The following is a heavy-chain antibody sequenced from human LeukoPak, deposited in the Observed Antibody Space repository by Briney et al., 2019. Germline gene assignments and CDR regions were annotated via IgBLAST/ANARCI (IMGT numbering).Heavy chain of an antibody. CDR2: IYYSGST. CDR1: GGSISSGDYY. V-gene: IGHV4-30-4*08. D-gene: IGHD5-24*01. J-gene: IGHJ4*02. Sequence: PSETLSLTCTVSGGSISSGDYYWSWIRQPPGKGLEWIGYIYYSGSTYYNPSLKSRVTISVDTSKNQFSLKLSSVTAADTAVYYCARLNRDGYNRRGGYFDYWGQGTLVTVSS. CDR3: ARLNRDGYNRRGGYFDY.